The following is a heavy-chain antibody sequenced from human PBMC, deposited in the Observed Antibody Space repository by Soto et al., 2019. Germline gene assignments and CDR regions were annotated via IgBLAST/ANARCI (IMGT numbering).Heavy chain of an antibody. D-gene: IGHD3-10*02. CDR2: IKQDGGEK. CDR3: ARIPVYVRAYYYFGMDV. CDR1: GFTFSSFW. V-gene: IGHV3-7*01. J-gene: IGHJ6*02. Sequence: GGSLRLSCAASGFTFSSFWLSWVRQAPGKGLEWVANIKQDGGEKYYLDSVKGRFTISRDNAKNSLYLQMNSLRVEDTAVYYCARIPVYVRAYYYFGMDVWGRGTTVTVSS.